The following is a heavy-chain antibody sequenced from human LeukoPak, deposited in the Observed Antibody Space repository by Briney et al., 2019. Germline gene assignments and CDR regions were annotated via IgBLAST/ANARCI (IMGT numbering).Heavy chain of an antibody. CDR3: AADPDHYYDSRGWVMAFDI. J-gene: IGHJ3*02. V-gene: IGHV1-58*02. Sequence: TSVKVSCKASGFTFTSSAMQWVRQARGQRLEWIGWIVVGSGNTNYAQKFQERVTITRDMSTSTAYMELSSLRSEDTAVYYCAADPDHYYDSRGWVMAFDIWGQGTMVIVSS. CDR2: IVVGSGNT. CDR1: GFTFTSSA. D-gene: IGHD3-22*01.